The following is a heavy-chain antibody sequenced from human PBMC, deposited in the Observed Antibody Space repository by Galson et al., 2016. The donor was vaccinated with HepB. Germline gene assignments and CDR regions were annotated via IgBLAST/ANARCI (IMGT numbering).Heavy chain of an antibody. CDR1: GFTFSSYW. D-gene: IGHD5-24*01. CDR3: ARRMATITSFDY. J-gene: IGHJ4*02. CDR2: INSDGSST. Sequence: SLRLSFAASGFTFSSYWMHWVRQAPGKGLVWVSRINSDGSSTSYADSVKGRFTISRDNAKNTLYLQMNSLRAEDTAVYYCARRMATITSFDYWGQGTLVTVSS. V-gene: IGHV3-74*01.